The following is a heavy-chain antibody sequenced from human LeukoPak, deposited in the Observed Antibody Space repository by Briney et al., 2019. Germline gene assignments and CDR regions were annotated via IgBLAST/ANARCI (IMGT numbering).Heavy chain of an antibody. J-gene: IGHJ4*02. D-gene: IGHD3-22*01. CDR3: ARVAGGTMIVVCDY. CDR2: FDPKDAET. Sequence: GASVKVSCKVSRYTLTELSMHWVRQAPGKGLEWMGGFDPKDAETIYAQKFQGRVTMTTDTSTSTAYMELRSLRSDDTAVYYCARVAGGTMIVVCDYWGQGTLVTVSS. V-gene: IGHV1-24*01. CDR1: RYTLTELS.